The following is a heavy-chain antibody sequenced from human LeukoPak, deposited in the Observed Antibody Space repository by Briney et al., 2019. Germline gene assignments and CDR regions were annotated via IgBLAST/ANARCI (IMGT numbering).Heavy chain of an antibody. CDR2: INPNRGGT. CDR1: GYTFTGYY. Sequence: EASVKVSCKASGYTFTGYYIHWVRQAPGQGLEWMGWINPNRGGTNYAQNFQGRVTMTSDTSITTGYMELSGLTSDDTSVYYCAGSVASSGHMLHHYWGQGTLVTVSS. V-gene: IGHV1-2*02. J-gene: IGHJ4*02. D-gene: IGHD5-18*01. CDR3: AGSVASSGHMLHHY.